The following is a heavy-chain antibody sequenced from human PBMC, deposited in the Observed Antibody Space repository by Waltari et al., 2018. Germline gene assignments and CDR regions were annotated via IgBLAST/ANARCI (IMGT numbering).Heavy chain of an antibody. CDR3: ASGTATVSFEF. CDR2: LYSGGDT. J-gene: IGHJ4*02. V-gene: IGHV3-53*01. CDR1: GLVVSRSF. Sequence: EVQLVESGGDLIQPGGSLRLSCAASGLVVSRSFVAWVRQAPGKGLEWVSILYSGGDTHVADSVKGRFTISRDDSRNTVYLQMNSLRAEDAALYYCASGTATVSFEFWGQGTQVTVSS. D-gene: IGHD1-1*01.